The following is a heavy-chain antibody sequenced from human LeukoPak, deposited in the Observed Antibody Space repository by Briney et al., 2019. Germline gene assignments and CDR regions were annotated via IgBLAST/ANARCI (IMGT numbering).Heavy chain of an antibody. J-gene: IGHJ3*02. CDR3: ARKASIAAAGAFDI. Sequence: GGSLRLSCAASGFTFSSYWMHWVRQAPGKGLVWVSRINSDGSNTIYADSVKGRFTISRDNAKNTLFLQMSSLRAEDTAVYYCARKASIAAAGAFDIWGQGTMVTVSS. CDR2: INSDGSNT. CDR1: GFTFSSYW. D-gene: IGHD6-13*01. V-gene: IGHV3-74*01.